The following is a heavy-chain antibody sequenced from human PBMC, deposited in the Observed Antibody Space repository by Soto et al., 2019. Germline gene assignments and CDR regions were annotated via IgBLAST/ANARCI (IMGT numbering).Heavy chain of an antibody. CDR1: GFTFSSYA. CDR3: AKDLRVRGVIGY. D-gene: IGHD3-10*01. V-gene: IGHV3-23*01. J-gene: IGHJ4*02. Sequence: EVQLLESGGGLVQPGGSLRLSCAASGFTFSSYAMSWVRQAPGKGLEWVSAISGSGGSTYYADSVKGRFTIYRDNSKNTLYLQMNSLRAEDTAVYYCAKDLRVRGVIGYWGQGTLVTVSS. CDR2: ISGSGGST.